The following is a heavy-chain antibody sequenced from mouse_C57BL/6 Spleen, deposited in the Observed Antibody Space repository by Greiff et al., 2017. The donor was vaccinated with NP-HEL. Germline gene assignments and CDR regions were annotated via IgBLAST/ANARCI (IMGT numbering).Heavy chain of an antibody. D-gene: IGHD2-5*01. J-gene: IGHJ2*01. CDR2: INPNNGGT. Sequence: VQLQQSGPELVKPGASVKMSCKASGYTFTDYNMHWVKQSHGKSLEWIGYINPNNGGTSYNQKFKGKATLTVNKSSSTAYMELRSLTSEDSAVYYCARLGAYYSNYVGYWGQGTTLTVSS. CDR3: ARLGAYYSNYVGY. CDR1: GYTFTDYN. V-gene: IGHV1-22*01.